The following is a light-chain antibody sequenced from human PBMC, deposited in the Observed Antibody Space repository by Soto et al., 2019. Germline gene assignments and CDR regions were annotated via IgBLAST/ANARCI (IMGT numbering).Light chain of an antibody. V-gene: IGKV1-5*03. CDR1: QSISSW. Sequence: DIQMTQSPSTLSASVGDRVTITCRASQSISSWLAWYQQKPGKAPKLLIYKASSLESGVPSRFSGSGSGTDFTLTINSLQPEDFATYYCQQGHSFPLTFGGGTKVDIK. J-gene: IGKJ4*01. CDR3: QQGHSFPLT. CDR2: KAS.